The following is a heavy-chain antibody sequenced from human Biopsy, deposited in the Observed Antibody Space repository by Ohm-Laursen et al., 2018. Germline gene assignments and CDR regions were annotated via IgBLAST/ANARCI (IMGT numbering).Heavy chain of an antibody. CDR1: GFTFSNYG. CDR3: ARDQSGLRGINWYFDL. CDR2: IWYDGSNK. J-gene: IGHJ2*01. V-gene: IGHV3-33*01. Sequence: SLRLPCTASGFTFSNYGMHWVRQAPGKGLEWVALIWYDGSNKNSEDSVKGRFTVSRDNSKNTLFLQMNNLRAEDTAVYYCARDQSGLRGINWYFDLWGRGTLVTVSS. D-gene: IGHD5/OR15-5a*01.